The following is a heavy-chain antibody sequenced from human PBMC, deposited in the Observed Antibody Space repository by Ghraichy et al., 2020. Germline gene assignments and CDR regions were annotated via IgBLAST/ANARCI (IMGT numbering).Heavy chain of an antibody. CDR3: ARGPRGPAIARGGGVDF. CDR2: ISHTGKT. D-gene: IGHD3-10*01. V-gene: IGHV4-34*01. J-gene: IGHJ4*02. CDR1: GGSFSGYY. Sequence: SETLSLTCAVYGGSFSGYYWSWIRQPPGKGLEWIGEISHTGKTNYNPSLKGRVIMSVDTSKSQFSLKLNSVNAADTALYYCARGPRGPAIARGGGVDFWGPGTRVTVSP.